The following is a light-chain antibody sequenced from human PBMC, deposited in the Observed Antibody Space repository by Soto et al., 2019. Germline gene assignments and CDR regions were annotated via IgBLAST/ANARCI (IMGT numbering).Light chain of an antibody. CDR2: GAS. V-gene: IGKV3-20*01. Sequence: EIVLTQSPGTLSLSPGERATLSCRASQSVSSSYLAWYQQKPGQPPRLLIYGASSRATGIPDRFSDSGSGTDFTLTMTRREPEDFILYYCQQYRTTFGGGTKVDIK. CDR1: QSVSSSY. CDR3: QQYRTT. J-gene: IGKJ4*01.